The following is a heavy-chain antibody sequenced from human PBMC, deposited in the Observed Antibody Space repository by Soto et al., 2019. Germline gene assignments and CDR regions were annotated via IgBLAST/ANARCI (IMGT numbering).Heavy chain of an antibody. V-gene: IGHV3-48*01. CDR1: GFPFTSFS. CDR3: ARDFNWSFDS. CDR2: IGGNGGTI. J-gene: IGHJ4*02. D-gene: IGHD1-1*01. Sequence: GGSLRLSCAASGFPFTSFSMNWVRQAPGKGLEWLSYIGGNGGTISYADSVKGRFTISRDNARNSLFLQMNSLRAEDTAIYYCARDFNWSFDSWGQGALVTVSS.